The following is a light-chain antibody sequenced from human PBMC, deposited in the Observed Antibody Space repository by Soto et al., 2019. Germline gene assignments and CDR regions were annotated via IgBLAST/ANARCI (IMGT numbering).Light chain of an antibody. V-gene: IGKV3-11*01. J-gene: IGKJ3*01. CDR2: DAS. CDR1: QSVSSY. Sequence: EIVLTQSPATLSLSPGERATLSCRASQSVSSYLAWYQQKPGQAPRLLIYDASNRATGIPARFSGSGSGTDFTLTSISLEPEDFAFYYCQQRSNWPRTFGPGTKVDIK. CDR3: QQRSNWPRT.